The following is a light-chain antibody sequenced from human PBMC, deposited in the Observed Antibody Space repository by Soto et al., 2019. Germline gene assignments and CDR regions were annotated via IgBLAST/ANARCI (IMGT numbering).Light chain of an antibody. CDR3: SSYTSSSTLDVV. Sequence: QSALTQPASVSGSPGQSITISCTGTNNDVGGYKYVSWYQQHPGKAPKLMIYEVSNRPSGVSNRFSGSKSGNTASLTISGLQAEDEADYYCSSYTSSSTLDVVFGGGTKLTVL. J-gene: IGLJ2*01. CDR1: NNDVGGYKY. V-gene: IGLV2-14*01. CDR2: EVS.